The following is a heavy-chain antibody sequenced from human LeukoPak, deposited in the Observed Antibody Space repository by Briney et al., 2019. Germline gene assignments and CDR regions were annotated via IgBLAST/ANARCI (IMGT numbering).Heavy chain of an antibody. CDR1: GGSISSSNW. V-gene: IGHV4-4*02. Sequence: PSGTLSLTCAVSGGSISSSNWWSWVRQPPGEGLEWIGEIYHSGSTNYNPSLKSRVTISVDKSKNQFSLKLSSVTAADTAVYYCAREQITMVRGVIIRWFDPWGQGTLVTVSS. D-gene: IGHD3-10*01. J-gene: IGHJ5*02. CDR3: AREQITMVRGVIIRWFDP. CDR2: IYHSGST.